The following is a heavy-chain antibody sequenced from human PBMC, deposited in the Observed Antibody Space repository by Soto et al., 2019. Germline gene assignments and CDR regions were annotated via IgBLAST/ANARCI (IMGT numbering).Heavy chain of an antibody. J-gene: IGHJ4*02. Sequence: GGSLRLSCVASGFTFSNYAMHWVRQAPGKGLGWVAVISSDGSEKYYLDSVRDRFTISRDNSKNTLYLQMNNLRPEDTAMYYCANYWTTLTTGFDFWGQGALVTVSS. CDR3: ANYWTTLTTGFDF. D-gene: IGHD4-17*01. V-gene: IGHV3-30*18. CDR2: ISSDGSEK. CDR1: GFTFSNYA.